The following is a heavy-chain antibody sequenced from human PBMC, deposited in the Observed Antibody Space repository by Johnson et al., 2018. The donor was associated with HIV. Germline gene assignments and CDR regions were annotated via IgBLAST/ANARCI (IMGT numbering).Heavy chain of an antibody. Sequence: QVQRGEGGGGEGKRGRARRFYCEASGFTFSQFAMHWVRQAPGKGLEWVAIISYDGSNKYYADSVKGRFTISRDNSKNTLYLQMNSLRAEDTALYYCASVLGRGYSGYDKNYDAFDIWGQGTMVTVSS. CDR1: GFTFSQFA. D-gene: IGHD5-12*01. CDR2: ISYDGSNK. J-gene: IGHJ3*02. CDR3: ASVLGRGYSGYDKNYDAFDI. V-gene: IGHV3-30*04.